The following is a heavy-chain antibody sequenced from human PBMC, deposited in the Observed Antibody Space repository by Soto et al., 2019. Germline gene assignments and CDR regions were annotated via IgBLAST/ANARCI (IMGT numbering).Heavy chain of an antibody. CDR3: ASGAYSSSSSRAIAYY. J-gene: IGHJ4*02. Sequence: EVQLLMSGGGLVQPGGSLRLSCAASGFTFSNYAMRWVRQAPGTGLEWVSAISGSGGSTYYADSVKGRFTISSDNSRNTLYLQMNSLRAEDTAVYYCASGAYSSSSSRAIAYYWGQGTLVTVSS. CDR2: ISGSGGST. CDR1: GFTFSNYA. D-gene: IGHD6-6*01. V-gene: IGHV3-23*01.